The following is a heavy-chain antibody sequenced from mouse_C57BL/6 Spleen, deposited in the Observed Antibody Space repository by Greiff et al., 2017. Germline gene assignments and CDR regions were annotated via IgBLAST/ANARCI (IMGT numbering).Heavy chain of an antibody. Sequence: EVKVEESGPGMVKPSQSLSLTCTVTGYSITSGYDWHWIRHFPGNKLEWMGYISYSGSTNYNPSLKSRISITHDTSKNHFFLKLNSVTTEDTATYYCASTTVVAPTYYAMDYWGQGTSVTVSS. CDR2: ISYSGST. CDR3: ASTTVVAPTYYAMDY. D-gene: IGHD1-1*01. J-gene: IGHJ4*01. CDR1: GYSITSGYD. V-gene: IGHV3-1*01.